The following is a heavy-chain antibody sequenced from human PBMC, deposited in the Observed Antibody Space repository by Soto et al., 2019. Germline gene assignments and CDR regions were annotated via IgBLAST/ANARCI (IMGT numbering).Heavy chain of an antibody. J-gene: IGHJ3*02. D-gene: IGHD2-21*02. Sequence: EVQLVEAGGGLVQPGGSLSLSCAASGFSVSSNYMTWVRQAPGKGLEWVSIMYSGGTTYYAESVKGRFTISRHISKDTLDLQMNTLRFEDTAVYYCARVAGDDPLDIWGPGTMVTVSS. CDR1: GFSVSSNY. CDR3: ARVAGDDPLDI. CDR2: MYSGGTT. V-gene: IGHV3-53*04.